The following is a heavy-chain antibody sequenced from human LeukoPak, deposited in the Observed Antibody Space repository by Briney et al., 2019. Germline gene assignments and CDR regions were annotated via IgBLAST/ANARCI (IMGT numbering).Heavy chain of an antibody. CDR3: AIGKSIFGVVRLSFYYYMDV. CDR1: GYTFTSYD. V-gene: IGHV1-8*03. D-gene: IGHD3-3*01. J-gene: IGHJ6*03. CDR2: MNPNSGNT. Sequence: GASVKVSCKASGYTFTSYDINWVRQATGQGLEWMGWMNPNSGNTGYAQKFQGRVTITSNTSISTAYMELSSLRSEDTAVYYCAIGKSIFGVVRLSFYYYMDVWGKGPTVTVSS.